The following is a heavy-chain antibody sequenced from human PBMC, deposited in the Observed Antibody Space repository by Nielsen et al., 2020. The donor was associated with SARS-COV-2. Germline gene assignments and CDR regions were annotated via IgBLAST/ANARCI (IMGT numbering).Heavy chain of an antibody. CDR2: ISGSGGST. CDR1: GFTFSSYA. Sequence: GESLKTSCAASGFTFSSYAMSWVRQAPGKGLEWVSAISGSGGSTYYADSVKGRFTISRDNSKNTLYLQMNSLRAEDTAVYYCARSSGYSGYDPAYYWGQGTLVTVSS. J-gene: IGHJ4*02. CDR3: ARSSGYSGYDPAYY. D-gene: IGHD5-12*01. V-gene: IGHV3-23*01.